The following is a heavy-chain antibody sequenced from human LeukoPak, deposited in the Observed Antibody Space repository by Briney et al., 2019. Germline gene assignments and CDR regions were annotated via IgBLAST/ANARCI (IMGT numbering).Heavy chain of an antibody. Sequence: PLGVLRLSCAASGFTFSSYAMHWVRQAPGKGLEWVAVISYDGSNKYYADSVKGRFTISRDNSKNTLYLQMNSLRAEDTAVYYCAREGLEDYYYMDVWGKGTTVTVSS. V-gene: IGHV3-30*04. CDR2: ISYDGSNK. D-gene: IGHD3/OR15-3a*01. CDR1: GFTFSSYA. J-gene: IGHJ6*03. CDR3: AREGLEDYYYMDV.